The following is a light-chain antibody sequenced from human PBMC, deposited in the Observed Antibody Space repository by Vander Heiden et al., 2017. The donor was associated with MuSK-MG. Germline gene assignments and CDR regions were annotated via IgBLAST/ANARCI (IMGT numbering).Light chain of an antibody. CDR2: DAS. CDR1: QDINNY. Sequence: DIQMTQSPSSLSASVGDRVTITCQASQDINNYLNWYQQKPGRAPNLLIYDASNLKSGVPSRFSGGGSGTNFTFTISSLQPEDIATYYCQQYYNLPITFGQGTRLEIE. CDR3: QQYYNLPIT. J-gene: IGKJ5*01. V-gene: IGKV1-33*01.